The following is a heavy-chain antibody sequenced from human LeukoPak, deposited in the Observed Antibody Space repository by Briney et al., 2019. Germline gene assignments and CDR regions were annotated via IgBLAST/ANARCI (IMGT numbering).Heavy chain of an antibody. V-gene: IGHV1-2*02. CDR3: ARDILWRGAFDI. CDR2: INPNSGGT. D-gene: IGHD3-10*01. Sequence: ASVKVSCKASGYTFTSYGIGWVRQAPGQGLEWMGWINPNSGGTNYAQKFQGRVTMTRDTSISTAYMELSRLRSDDTAVYYCARDILWRGAFDIWGQGTMVTVSS. J-gene: IGHJ3*02. CDR1: GYTFTSYG.